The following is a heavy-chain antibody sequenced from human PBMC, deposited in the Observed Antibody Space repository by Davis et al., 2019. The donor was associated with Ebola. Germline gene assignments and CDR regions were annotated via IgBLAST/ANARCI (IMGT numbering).Heavy chain of an antibody. J-gene: IGHJ4*02. CDR1: GFTFDDYT. V-gene: IGHV3-43*01. D-gene: IGHD5-24*01. CDR2: ISWDGGST. Sequence: GESLKISCAASGFTFDDYTMHWVRQAPGKGLEWVSLISWDGGSTYYADSVKGRFTISRDNSKNSLYLQMNSLRTEDTALYYCTSSDGYNSDYWGQGTLVTVSS. CDR3: TSSDGYNSDY.